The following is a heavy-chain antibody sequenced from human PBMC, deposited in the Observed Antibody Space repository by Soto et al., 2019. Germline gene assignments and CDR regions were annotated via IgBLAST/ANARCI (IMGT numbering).Heavy chain of an antibody. CDR3: ARDPWGASRPPNSGDY. J-gene: IGHJ4*02. CDR1: GFPFSGYI. CDR2: ISAGSSTI. V-gene: IGHV3-48*02. Sequence: GGSLRLSCAAFGFPFSGYIMSWVRQAPGKGLEWVSYISAGSSTIYYADSVEGRFTISRDNAKNSLFLQMNSLRDGDTAVYYCARDPWGASRPPNSGDYWGQGTLVTVSS. D-gene: IGHD3-16*01.